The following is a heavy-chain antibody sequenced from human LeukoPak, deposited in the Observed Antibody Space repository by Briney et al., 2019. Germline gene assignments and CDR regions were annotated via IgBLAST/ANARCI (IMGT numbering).Heavy chain of an antibody. CDR2: ISSSGSTI. J-gene: IGHJ6*03. CDR1: GFTFSDYY. V-gene: IGHV3-11*04. Sequence: GGSLRLSCAASGFTFSDYYMSWIRQAPGKGLEWVSYISSSGSTIYYADSVKGRFTISRDNAKNSLYLQMNSLRAEDTAVYYCAREAYCSSTSCYRYYYYYMDVWGKGTTVTVSS. D-gene: IGHD2-2*01. CDR3: AREAYCSSTSCYRYYYYYMDV.